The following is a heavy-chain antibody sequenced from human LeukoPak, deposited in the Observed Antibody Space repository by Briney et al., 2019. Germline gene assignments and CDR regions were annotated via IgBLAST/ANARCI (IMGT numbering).Heavy chain of an antibody. CDR3: ARDPPSDCGGDCSPGY. D-gene: IGHD2-21*02. CDR1: GFTFSSYW. Sequence: GGSLRLSCAASGFTFSSYWMHWVRQAPGKGLVRVSRINSDGSSTSYADSVKGRFTISRDNAKNTLYLQMNGLRAEDTAVYYCARDPPSDCGGDCSPGYWGQGTLVTVSS. CDR2: INSDGSST. J-gene: IGHJ4*02. V-gene: IGHV3-74*01.